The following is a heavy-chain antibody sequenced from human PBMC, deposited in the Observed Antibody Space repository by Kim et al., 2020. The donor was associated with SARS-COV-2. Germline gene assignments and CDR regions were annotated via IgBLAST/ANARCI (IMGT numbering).Heavy chain of an antibody. J-gene: IGHJ6*02. Sequence: ASVKVSCKASGYTFTSYYISWVRQAPGQGLEWMGWISGYNGNTNYAQKLQGRVTMTTDTSTSTAYMELRDLRSDDRAVYYCARGMPAAGLVGDYYYYGMDVWGQGTTVTVSS. CDR1: GYTFTSYY. V-gene: IGHV1-18*04. CDR2: ISGYNGNT. D-gene: IGHD6-13*01. CDR3: ARGMPAAGLVGDYYYYGMDV.